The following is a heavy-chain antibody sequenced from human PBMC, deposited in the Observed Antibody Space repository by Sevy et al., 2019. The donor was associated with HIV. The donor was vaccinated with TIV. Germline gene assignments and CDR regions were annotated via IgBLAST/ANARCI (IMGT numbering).Heavy chain of an antibody. CDR2: IYYSGST. CDR1: GGSISSYY. Sequence: SDTLSLTCTVSGGSISSYYWSWIRQPPGKGLEWIGYIYYSGSTNYNPSLKSRVTISVDTSKNQFSLKLSSVTAADTAVYYCAGVEMVATALYYWGQGTLVTVSS. CDR3: AGVEMVATALYY. D-gene: IGHD5-12*01. V-gene: IGHV4-59*01. J-gene: IGHJ4*02.